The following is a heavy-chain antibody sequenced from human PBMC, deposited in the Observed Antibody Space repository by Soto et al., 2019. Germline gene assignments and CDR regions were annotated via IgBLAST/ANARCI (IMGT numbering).Heavy chain of an antibody. D-gene: IGHD6-19*01. Sequence: QITLKESGPTLLKPTQTLTLTCTFSGFSLSSSAVGVNWIRQPPGKALEWLALIYWNDDKHYSPSLRSRLTITKDTSKNQVVLTMTNMDPVETATYYCAHGSGWLSDYWGQGILVTVSS. J-gene: IGHJ4*02. CDR2: IYWNDDK. CDR3: AHGSGWLSDY. V-gene: IGHV2-5*01. CDR1: GFSLSSSAVG.